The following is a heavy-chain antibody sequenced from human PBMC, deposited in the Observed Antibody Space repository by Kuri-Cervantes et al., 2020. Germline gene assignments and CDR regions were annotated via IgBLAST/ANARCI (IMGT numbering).Heavy chain of an antibody. CDR1: GGSISSYY. CDR3: ARAVRSWYFDL. Sequence: SETLSLTCTVSGGSISSYYWSWIRQPPGKGLEWIGYIYYSGSTNYNPSLKSRVTISVDTSKNQFYLKLSSVTAADTAVYYCARAVRSWYFDLWGRGTLVTVSS. J-gene: IGHJ2*01. CDR2: IYYSGST. V-gene: IGHV4-59*01. D-gene: IGHD3-10*01.